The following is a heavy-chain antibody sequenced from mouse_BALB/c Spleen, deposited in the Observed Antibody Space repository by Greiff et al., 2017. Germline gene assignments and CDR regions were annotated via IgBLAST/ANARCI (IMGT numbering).Heavy chain of an antibody. CDR1: GFTFNTNA. D-gene: IGHD3-1*01. J-gene: IGHJ2*01. V-gene: IGHV10S3*01. Sequence: TGGGLVQPKGSLKLSCAASGFTFNTNAMNWVRQAPGKGLEWVARIRSKSNNYATYYADSVKDRFTISRDDSQSMLYLQMNNLKTEDTAMYYCVRGATGFDYWGQGTTLTVSS. CDR2: IRSKSNNYAT. CDR3: VRGATGFDY.